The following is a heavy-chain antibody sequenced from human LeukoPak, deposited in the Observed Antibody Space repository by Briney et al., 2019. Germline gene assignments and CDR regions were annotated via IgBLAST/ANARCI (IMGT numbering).Heavy chain of an antibody. J-gene: IGHJ4*02. V-gene: IGHV4-61*02. CDR1: SGSISSGDYY. CDR2: IYTSGNT. CDR3: ARDFYCSGGSCYLAQGY. D-gene: IGHD2-15*01. Sequence: SETLSLTCTVSSGSISSGDYYWSWIRQPAGKGLEWIGRIYTSGNTNYNPSLKSRVTISVDTSNNQFSLKLTSVTAADTAVYYCARDFYCSGGSCYLAQGYWGQGTLVTVSS.